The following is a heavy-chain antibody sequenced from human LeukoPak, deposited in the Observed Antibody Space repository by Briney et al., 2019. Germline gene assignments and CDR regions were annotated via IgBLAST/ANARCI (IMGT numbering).Heavy chain of an antibody. CDR1: GYTFTSYG. Sequence: ASVTVSCKASGYTFTSYGISWVRQAPGQGLEWMGWINPNSGGTNYAQKFQGRVTMTRDTSISTAYMELSRLRSDDTAVYYCARVTGYMIEDYFDYWGQGTLVTVSS. V-gene: IGHV1-2*02. J-gene: IGHJ4*02. D-gene: IGHD3-22*01. CDR3: ARVTGYMIEDYFDY. CDR2: INPNSGGT.